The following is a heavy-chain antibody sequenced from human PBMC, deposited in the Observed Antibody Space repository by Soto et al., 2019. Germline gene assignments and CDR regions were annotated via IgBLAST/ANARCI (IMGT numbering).Heavy chain of an antibody. V-gene: IGHV3-23*01. D-gene: IGHD3-3*01. J-gene: IGHJ6*03. CDR2: ISGSGGST. Sequence: GGSLRLCCAASGFTFSSYAMGWVRQAPGKGLEWVSAISGSGGSTYYADSVKGRFTISRDNSENTLYLQMNSLRAEDTAVYYCAKCNLEWSLYYYYYMDVWGKGTTVTVSS. CDR3: AKCNLEWSLYYYYYMDV. CDR1: GFTFSSYA.